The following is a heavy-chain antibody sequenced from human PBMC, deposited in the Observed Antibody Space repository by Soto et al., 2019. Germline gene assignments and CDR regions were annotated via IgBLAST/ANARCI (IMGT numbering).Heavy chain of an antibody. CDR2: IYWDDDK. J-gene: IGHJ6*02. Sequence: SGPTLVNPTQTITLTCTFSGFSLSTSGVGVGWIRQPPGKALEWLALIYWDDDKRYSLSLKTRLSITKATSKKQVVVTMTNMDPVDTATYYCARITTNYYGMDVWGQGT. CDR3: ARITTNYYGMDV. D-gene: IGHD1-1*01. CDR1: GFSLSTSGVG. V-gene: IGHV2-5*02.